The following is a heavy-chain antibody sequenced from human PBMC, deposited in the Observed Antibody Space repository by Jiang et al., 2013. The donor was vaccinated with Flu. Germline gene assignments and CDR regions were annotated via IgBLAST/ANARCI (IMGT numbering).Heavy chain of an antibody. CDR3: ARDPDYDSSGPSAPIDAFDI. D-gene: IGHD3-22*01. Sequence: TLSLTCAISGTVSLATVLLGTGSGTSPSRGLEWRGRTYYRSKWYNDYAVSVKSRITINPDTSKNQFSLLLNSVTPEDTAVYYCARDPDYDSSGPSAPIDAFDIWGQGTMVTVSS. CDR2: TYYRSKWYN. J-gene: IGHJ3*02. V-gene: IGHV6-1*01. CDR1: GTVSLATVLL.